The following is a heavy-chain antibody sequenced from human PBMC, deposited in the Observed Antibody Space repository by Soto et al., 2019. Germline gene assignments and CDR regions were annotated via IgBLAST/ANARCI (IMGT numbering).Heavy chain of an antibody. Sequence: SQTLSLTCAISGDSVSSNSAAWNWIRQSPSRGLEWLGRTYYRSKWYNDYAVSVKSRITINPDTSKNQFSLQLNSVTPEDTDVYYCAITPGYCSGGSGYPLAFDIGGKGTLVTVS. CDR2: TYYRSKWYN. V-gene: IGHV6-1*01. CDR3: AITPGYCSGGSGYPLAFDI. J-gene: IGHJ3*02. CDR1: GDSVSSNSAA. D-gene: IGHD2-15*01.